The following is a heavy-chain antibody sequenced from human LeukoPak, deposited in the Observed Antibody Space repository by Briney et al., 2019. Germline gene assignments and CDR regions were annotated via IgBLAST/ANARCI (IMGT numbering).Heavy chain of an antibody. Sequence: GESLKISCKGSGYNFTSYWLGWVRQMPGKGLEWMGIIYPGDSDTRYSPSFQGLVTISADKSINTAYLQWSSLRASDTAMYYCARSYDILTGFTFDPWGRGTLVTVSS. CDR2: IYPGDSDT. J-gene: IGHJ5*02. CDR1: GYNFTSYW. V-gene: IGHV5-51*01. D-gene: IGHD3-9*01. CDR3: ARSYDILTGFTFDP.